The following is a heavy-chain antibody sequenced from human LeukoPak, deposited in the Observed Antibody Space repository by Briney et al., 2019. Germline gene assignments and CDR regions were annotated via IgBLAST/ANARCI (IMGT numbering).Heavy chain of an antibody. J-gene: IGHJ6*02. CDR3: ARDGGSGSYYYYGMDV. CDR2: IYYSGST. Sequence: SETLSLTCTVSGGSISSSSYYWGWIRQPPGKGLEWIGSIYYSGSTYYNPSLKSRVTISVDTSKTQFSLQLTSVTAADTAVYFCARDGGSGSYYYYGMDVWGQGTTVTVSS. CDR1: GGSISSSSYY. V-gene: IGHV4-39*02. D-gene: IGHD3-10*01.